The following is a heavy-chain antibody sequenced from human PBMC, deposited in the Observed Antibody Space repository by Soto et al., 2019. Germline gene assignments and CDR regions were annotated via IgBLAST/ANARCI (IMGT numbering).Heavy chain of an antibody. V-gene: IGHV4-31*03. Sequence: PSETLSLTCTVSGGSSSSDSYYWSWIRQHPGKGLEWIGYIYYSGSTYYNPSLKSRVTISVDTSKNQFSLKLTSVTAADTAVYYCARAFDDSGAQFDYWGQGTLVTVSS. J-gene: IGHJ4*02. CDR2: IYYSGST. CDR3: ARAFDDSGAQFDY. CDR1: GGSSSSDSYY. D-gene: IGHD4-17*01.